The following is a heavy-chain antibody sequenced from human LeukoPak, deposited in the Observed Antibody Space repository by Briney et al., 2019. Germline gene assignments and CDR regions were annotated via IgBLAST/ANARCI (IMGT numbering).Heavy chain of an antibody. J-gene: IGHJ4*02. CDR3: ARVFLERLTSGYFDN. CDR2: ISYDGSHK. D-gene: IGHD3-3*01. V-gene: IGHV3-30*03. CDR1: GFTFSDYG. Sequence: PGGSLRLSCAASGFTFSDYGMHWVRQAPGKGLEWVALISYDGSHKDYTDSVKGRFTISRDNPKNTLYLQMNSLRDDDTAVYYCARVFLERLTSGYFDNWGQGTLVTVSP.